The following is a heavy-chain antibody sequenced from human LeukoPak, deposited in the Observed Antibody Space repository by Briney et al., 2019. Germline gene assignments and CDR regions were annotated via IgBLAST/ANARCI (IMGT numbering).Heavy chain of an antibody. CDR1: GDSISTSGYY. J-gene: IGHJ4*02. CDR2: IYFSGST. Sequence: PSETLSLTCTVSGDSISTSGYYWGWIRQPPGKGLEWIGSIYFSGSTYYNPSLKNRVSISVDTSKNQFSLKLTSVTAADTAVYYCATSHYGYHYWGQGILVTVSS. D-gene: IGHD5-24*01. CDR3: ATSHYGYHY. V-gene: IGHV4-39*01.